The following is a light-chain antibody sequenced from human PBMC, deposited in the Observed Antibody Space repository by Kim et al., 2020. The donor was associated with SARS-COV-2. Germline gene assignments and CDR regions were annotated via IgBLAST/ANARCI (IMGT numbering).Light chain of an antibody. V-gene: IGLV3-1*01. CDR1: KLGDKY. CDR3: QAWDSSTVV. CDR2: QDS. J-gene: IGLJ2*01. Sequence: VSPGQTASISCSGDKLGDKYACWYQQKPGQSPVLVIYQDSKRPSGIPERFSGSNSGNTATLTIRGTQAMDEADYYCQAWDSSTVVFGGGTQLTVL.